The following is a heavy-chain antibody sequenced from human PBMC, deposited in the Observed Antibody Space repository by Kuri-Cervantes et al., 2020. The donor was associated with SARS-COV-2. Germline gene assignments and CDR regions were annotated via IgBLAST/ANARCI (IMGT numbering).Heavy chain of an antibody. J-gene: IGHJ4*02. CDR1: GFTFSRYS. V-gene: IGHV3-21*01. CDR2: ISSSSSYI. D-gene: IGHD6-19*01. CDR3: ARNEVTQWLVRH. Sequence: ETLSLTCAASGFTFSRYSMNWVRQAPGKGLEWVSSISSSSSYIYYADSVKGRFTISRDNAENSLYLQMNSLRAEDTAVYYCARNEVTQWLVRHWGQGTLVTVPS.